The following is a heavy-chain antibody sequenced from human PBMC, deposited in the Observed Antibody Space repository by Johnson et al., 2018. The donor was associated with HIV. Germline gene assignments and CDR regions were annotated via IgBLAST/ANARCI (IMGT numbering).Heavy chain of an antibody. Sequence: VQLVEFGGGVVQAGRSLRLSCAASGFTFNSYATHWVRQAPGKGLEWVAVISYDGSDKYYSGSVRGRFTISRDNSRNTLNLQMDSLREDDTAVYYCAKDLDRELLALWAFHTWGQGTVVTVSS. CDR1: GFTFNSYA. J-gene: IGHJ3*02. D-gene: IGHD3-10*01. CDR3: AKDLDRELLALWAFHT. CDR2: ISYDGSDK. V-gene: IGHV3-30*04.